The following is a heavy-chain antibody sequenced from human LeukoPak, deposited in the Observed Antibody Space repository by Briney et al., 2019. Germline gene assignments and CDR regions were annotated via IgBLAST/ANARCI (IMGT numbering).Heavy chain of an antibody. Sequence: PGRSLRLSCSASRFTFSSYGMHWVRQAPGKGLERVAVISYDGSNKYYADAVKGRFTISRDNSKHTLYLPMNSLRDEDTAVYSCAKDSHLHLGITYFDYWGQGTLVSVSS. D-gene: IGHD3-22*01. CDR2: ISYDGSNK. V-gene: IGHV3-30*18. CDR1: RFTFSSYG. CDR3: AKDSHLHLGITYFDY. J-gene: IGHJ4*02.